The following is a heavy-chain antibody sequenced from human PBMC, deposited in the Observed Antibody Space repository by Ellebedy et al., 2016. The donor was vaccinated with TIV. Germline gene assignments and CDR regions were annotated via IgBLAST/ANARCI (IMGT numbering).Heavy chain of an antibody. V-gene: IGHV3-23*01. Sequence: GGSLRLSXAASGFTFSSYAMSWVRQAPGKGLEWVSAISGSGGSTYYADSVKGRFTISRDNAKNSLYLQMNSLRAEDTAVYYCARPARPWLYFDYWGQGTLVTVSS. CDR2: ISGSGGST. CDR3: ARPARPWLYFDY. D-gene: IGHD6-19*01. J-gene: IGHJ4*02. CDR1: GFTFSSYA.